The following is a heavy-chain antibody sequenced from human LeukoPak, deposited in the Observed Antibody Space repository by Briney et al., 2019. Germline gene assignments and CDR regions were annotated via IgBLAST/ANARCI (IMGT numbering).Heavy chain of an antibody. D-gene: IGHD3-22*01. CDR1: GGTFSSYA. J-gene: IGHJ3*02. CDR3: ARDIPGSSGYFNDAFDM. CDR2: IIPIFHTT. Sequence: ASVKVSCKASGGTFSSYAISGVRQAPGQGLEWMGRIIPIFHTTNYAQKFQGRVTITTEQSTSTAYMELSSLRSEDTAVYYCARDIPGSSGYFNDAFDMWGQGTMVTVSS. V-gene: IGHV1-69*05.